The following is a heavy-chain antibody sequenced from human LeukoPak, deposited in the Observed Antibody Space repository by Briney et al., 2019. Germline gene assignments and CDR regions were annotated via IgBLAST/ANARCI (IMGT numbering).Heavy chain of an antibody. D-gene: IGHD1-26*01. CDR1: GGSISSYY. J-gene: IGHJ5*02. V-gene: IGHV4-59*01. Sequence: SETLSLTCTVPGGSISSYYWSWIRQPPGKGLEWTGYIYYTGSSNYNPSLKSRVTTSVATSKIQFSLKLSSVTAADTAVYYCARDRGGGSYDWFDPWGQGTLVTVSS. CDR2: IYYTGSS. CDR3: ARDRGGGSYDWFDP.